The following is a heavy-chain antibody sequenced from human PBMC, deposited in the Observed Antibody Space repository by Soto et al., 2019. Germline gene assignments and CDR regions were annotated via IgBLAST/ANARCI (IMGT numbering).Heavy chain of an antibody. CDR2: IYYSGST. CDR1: GGSISSSSYY. Sequence: SETLSLTCTVSGGSISSSSYYWGWIRQPPGKGLEWIGSIYYSGSTYYNPSLKSRVTISVDTSKNQFSLKLSSVTAADTAVYYCARLGSSTSFDYWGQGTLVTVSS. V-gene: IGHV4-39*01. J-gene: IGHJ4*02. CDR3: ARLGSSTSFDY. D-gene: IGHD6-6*01.